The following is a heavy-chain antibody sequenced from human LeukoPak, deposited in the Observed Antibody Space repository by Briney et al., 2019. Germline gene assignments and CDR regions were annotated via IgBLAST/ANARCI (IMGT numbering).Heavy chain of an antibody. CDR3: ARDMKVYGAGSYYRYYYYGMDV. CDR1: GGSISSYY. CDR2: IYYSGRT. J-gene: IGHJ6*04. V-gene: IGHV4-59*01. Sequence: SETLSLTCTVAGGSISSYYWSWIRQPPGKGLGWIGYIYYSGRTNYNPSLKSRVAISVDRCKNQFSLKLSCVTSADTGVYYCARDMKVYGAGSYYRYYYYGMDVWGKGTTVTVSS. D-gene: IGHD3-10*01.